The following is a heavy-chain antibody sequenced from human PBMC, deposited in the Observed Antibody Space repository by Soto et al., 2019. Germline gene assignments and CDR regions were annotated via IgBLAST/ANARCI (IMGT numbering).Heavy chain of an antibody. CDR1: GFTFNSYA. Sequence: GSLRLSCAASGFTFNSYAMSWVRQSPGKGLEWVTAITDGGDYTYHANSLKGRFTISRDNSKNTLYLQMNSLRAEDTAVYYCAKGSASGRPYYFDYWGRGTLVTVSS. CDR2: ITDGGDYT. CDR3: AKGSASGRPYYFDY. J-gene: IGHJ4*02. D-gene: IGHD5-12*01. V-gene: IGHV3-23*01.